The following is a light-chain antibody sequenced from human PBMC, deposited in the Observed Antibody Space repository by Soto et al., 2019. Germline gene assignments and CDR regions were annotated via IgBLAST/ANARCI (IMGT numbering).Light chain of an antibody. CDR3: QQYSTYST. CDR2: DAS. CDR1: QSISSS. Sequence: DIQMTQSPSTLSASVGDRVTITCRASQSISSSLAWYQQKPGKAPKLLIYDASNLESGVPSIFSGSESGTEFNLTISSLPTDDFASYHCQQYSTYSTFGQGTKVDIK. J-gene: IGKJ1*01. V-gene: IGKV1-5*01.